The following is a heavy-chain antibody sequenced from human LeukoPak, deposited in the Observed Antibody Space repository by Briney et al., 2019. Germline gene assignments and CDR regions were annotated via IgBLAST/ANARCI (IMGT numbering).Heavy chain of an antibody. Sequence: GGSLRLSCAASGFTFSSYAMSWVRQAPGKGLEWVSAISGSGGSTYYADSVKGRFTISRDNSKNTLYLQMNSRRAEDTAVHYCAKEFLPPWYIIAVAGGDDYWGQATLVTVSS. D-gene: IGHD6-19*01. CDR1: GFTFSSYA. CDR2: ISGSGGST. V-gene: IGHV3-23*01. J-gene: IGHJ4*02. CDR3: AKEFLPPWYIIAVAGGDDY.